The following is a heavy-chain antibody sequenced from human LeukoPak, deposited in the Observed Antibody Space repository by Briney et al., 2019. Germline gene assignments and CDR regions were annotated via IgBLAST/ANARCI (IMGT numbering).Heavy chain of an antibody. Sequence: ASETLSLTCTVSGGSISSYYWSWIRQPPGKGLEWIGYIYYSGSTNYNPSLKSRVTISVDTSKNQFSLKLSSVTAADTAVYYCARGLREAVAFPLGYWGQGTLVTVSS. CDR1: GGSISSYY. CDR3: ARGLREAVAFPLGY. CDR2: IYYSGST. D-gene: IGHD6-19*01. J-gene: IGHJ4*02. V-gene: IGHV4-59*08.